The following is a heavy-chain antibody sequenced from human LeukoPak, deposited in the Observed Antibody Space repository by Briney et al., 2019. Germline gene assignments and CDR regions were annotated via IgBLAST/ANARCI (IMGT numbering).Heavy chain of an antibody. CDR1: GFTFSDYY. Sequence: PGGSLRLSCAASGFTFSDYYMSWIRQSPGKGLEWVSYISSSGFTIFYADSVMGRFTISKDNARNSLYLQMNSLRAEDTAVYYCARVLYGDYSPFDSRGQGTLVTVSS. V-gene: IGHV3-11*01. D-gene: IGHD4-17*01. CDR2: ISSSGFTI. CDR3: ARVLYGDYSPFDS. J-gene: IGHJ4*02.